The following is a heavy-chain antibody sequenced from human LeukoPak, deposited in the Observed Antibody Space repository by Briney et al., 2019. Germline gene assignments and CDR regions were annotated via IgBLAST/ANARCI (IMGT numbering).Heavy chain of an antibody. V-gene: IGHV3-21*01. CDR2: ISSSSSYI. CDR3: ARAGNNWNWALDY. J-gene: IGHJ4*02. D-gene: IGHD1-1*01. Sequence: GGSLRLSCSASGFXISSYSINWVRQAPGKGLEWVSFISSSSSYIYYADSVKGRFTISRDNAKNSLYLQMSSLRAEDTAVYYCARAGNNWNWALDYWGQGTLVTVSS. CDR1: GFXISSYS.